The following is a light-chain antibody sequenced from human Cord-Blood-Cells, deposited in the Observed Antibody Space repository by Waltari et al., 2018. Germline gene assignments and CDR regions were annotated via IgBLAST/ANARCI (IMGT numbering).Light chain of an antibody. CDR3: QQYNNWPPART. CDR1: QSVSSN. Sequence: IVITHSPAPLSVSPGERDTLSCRASQSVSSNLAWYQQKPGQAPRLLIYGASTRATGIPARFSGSGSGTEFTLTISSLQSEDFAVYYCQQYNNWPPARTFGQGTKVEIK. V-gene: IGKV3-15*01. J-gene: IGKJ1*01. CDR2: GAS.